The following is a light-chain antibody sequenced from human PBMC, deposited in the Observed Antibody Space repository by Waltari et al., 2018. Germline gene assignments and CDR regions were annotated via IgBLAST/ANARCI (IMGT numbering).Light chain of an antibody. V-gene: IGLV2-14*01. CDR3: RSYTSRSTSV. CDR2: EVI. J-gene: IGLJ3*02. CDR1: SSDVGGYNY. Sequence: QSALTQPASVSGSPGQSITISCTGTSSDVGGYNYVSWYQQHPGKAPKLMIYEVIKLSSVVSNRFHAATSGNTASLTISGLQAEDEADYYCRSYTSRSTSVFGAYTKLTVL.